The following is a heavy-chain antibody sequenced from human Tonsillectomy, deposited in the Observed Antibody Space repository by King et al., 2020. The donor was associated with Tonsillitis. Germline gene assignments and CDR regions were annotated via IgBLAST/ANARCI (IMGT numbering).Heavy chain of an antibody. V-gene: IGHV1-2*02. Sequence: MQLVQSGAEVKKPGASVKVPCKASGYTFTGYYMHWVRQAPGQGLEWMGWINPNSGGTNYAQKFQGRVTMTRDTSISTAYMELSRLRSDDTAVYYCARDVRPGNNDFEIWGQGTMVTVSS. CDR1: GYTFTGYY. D-gene: IGHD1/OR15-1a*01. CDR3: ARDVRPGNNDFEI. CDR2: INPNSGGT. J-gene: IGHJ3*02.